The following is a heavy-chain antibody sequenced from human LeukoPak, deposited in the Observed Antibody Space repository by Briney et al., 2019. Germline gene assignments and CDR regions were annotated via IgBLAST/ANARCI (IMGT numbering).Heavy chain of an antibody. V-gene: IGHV4-59*01. CDR1: GASITSYC. D-gene: IGHD6-13*01. J-gene: IGHJ4*02. CDR2: IYYSGST. CDR3: ARNIAGIAAAGIDY. Sequence: PSETLSLTCTVSGASITSYCWSWIRQPPGKGLEWIGYIYYSGSTNYNPPLKSRVTISADTSKNQFSLKLSSVTAADTAVYYCARNIAGIAAAGIDYWGQGTLVTVSS.